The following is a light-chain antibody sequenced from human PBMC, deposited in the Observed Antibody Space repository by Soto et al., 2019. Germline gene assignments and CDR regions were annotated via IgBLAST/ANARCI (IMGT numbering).Light chain of an antibody. J-gene: IGKJ1*01. CDR2: KSS. CDR3: QQYNDYPWT. V-gene: IGKV1-5*03. CDR1: QNINSW. Sequence: DIQMTQSPSTLSASVGDRVTITCRASQNINSWLAWYQQKPGKAPKLLIYKSSTLESGVPSRFSGSGSGTEFTLTISGLQPDDFATYYCQQYNDYPWTFGQGTKVEIK.